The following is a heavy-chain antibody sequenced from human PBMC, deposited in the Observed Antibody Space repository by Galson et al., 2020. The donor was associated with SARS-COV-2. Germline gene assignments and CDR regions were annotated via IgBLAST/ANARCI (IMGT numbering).Heavy chain of an antibody. D-gene: IGHD6-6*01. Sequence: GGSLRLSCSASGFTFSSYAMHWVRQAPGKGLEYVSAISSNGGSTYYADSVKGRFTISRDNSKNTLYLQMSSLRAEDTAVYYCVKVGRADEQPVLLSFDYWGQGTLVTVSS. V-gene: IGHV3-64D*08. CDR3: VKVGRADEQPVLLSFDY. CDR2: ISSNGGST. J-gene: IGHJ4*02. CDR1: GFTFSSYA.